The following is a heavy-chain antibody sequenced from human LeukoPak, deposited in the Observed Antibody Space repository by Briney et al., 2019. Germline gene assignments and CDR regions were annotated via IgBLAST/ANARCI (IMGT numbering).Heavy chain of an antibody. CDR2: IANWRVNT. J-gene: IGHJ3*02. D-gene: IGHD3-22*01. CDR1: RFSFSGFR. CDR3: ARDNEIGSVSDSYDTRWPSGDAFDI. V-gene: IGHV3-21*01. Sequence: VRSLRLSCAASRFSFSGFRMNWVRQAAGNGPEWGASIANWRVNTHYGDSVMGRFTISRDNAKNSLYLHMSSLRAEDTAVCYCARDNEIGSVSDSYDTRWPSGDAFDIWGQGTVVTVSS.